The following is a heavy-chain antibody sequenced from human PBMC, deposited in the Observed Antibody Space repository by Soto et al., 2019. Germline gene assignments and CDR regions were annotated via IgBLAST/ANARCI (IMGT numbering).Heavy chain of an antibody. CDR2: ITPMFGTA. J-gene: IGHJ2*01. Sequence: QVQLVQSGAEVKKPGSSVKVSCKASGGTFNSYAISWVRQAPGQGLEWMGGITPMFGTANYAQKFQGRVTITADESTSTAYVERSSLRSEDTAVYYCARGDLAEDWYFDLWGRGTLVTVSS. CDR1: GGTFNSYA. V-gene: IGHV1-69*12. CDR3: ARGDLAEDWYFDL.